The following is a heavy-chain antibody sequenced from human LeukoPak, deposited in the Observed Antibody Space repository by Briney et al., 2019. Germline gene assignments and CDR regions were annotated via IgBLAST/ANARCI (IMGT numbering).Heavy chain of an antibody. D-gene: IGHD6-19*01. J-gene: IGHJ5*02. CDR3: AKDRFVKGSGWYNWFDP. V-gene: IGHV3-30*02. CDR2: IRYDGSNK. CDR1: GFTFSSYG. Sequence: PGGSLRLSCAAPGFTFSSYGMHWVRQAPGKGLEWVAFIRYDGSNKYYADSVKGRFTISRDNSKNTLYLQMNSLRAEDTAVYYCAKDRFVKGSGWYNWFDPWGQGTLVTVSS.